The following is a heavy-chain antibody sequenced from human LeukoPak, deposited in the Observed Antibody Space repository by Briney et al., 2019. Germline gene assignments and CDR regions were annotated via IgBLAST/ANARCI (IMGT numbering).Heavy chain of an antibody. CDR1: GFTFSDHY. CDR3: AKNRGHCVDGVCHNYYYMDV. V-gene: IGHV3-23*01. D-gene: IGHD2-8*02. CDR2: VSGSAGKT. J-gene: IGHJ6*03. Sequence: GGSLRLSCAASGFTFSDHYLTWVRQAPGKGLEWVSTVSGSAGKTDYADSVKGRFTISRDNFKNTLYLQMNGLRAEDTAVYYCAKNRGHCVDGVCHNYYYMDVWGRGTTVTVSS.